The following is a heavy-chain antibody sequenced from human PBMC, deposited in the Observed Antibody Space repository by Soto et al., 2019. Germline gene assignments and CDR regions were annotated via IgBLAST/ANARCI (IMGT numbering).Heavy chain of an antibody. J-gene: IGHJ6*02. Sequence: EVQLVESGGGLVQPGGSLRLSCEASGFTFRNYDMHWVRQGTGKGLEWVSGISAAGDPDYADSVEGRFTISRENAHNSFFLQMTSLRVGDTAVYYCARTERDFYGLAVWGQGTPVIVSS. CDR1: GFTFRNYD. CDR2: ISAAGDP. V-gene: IGHV3-13*05. CDR3: ARTERDFYGLAV.